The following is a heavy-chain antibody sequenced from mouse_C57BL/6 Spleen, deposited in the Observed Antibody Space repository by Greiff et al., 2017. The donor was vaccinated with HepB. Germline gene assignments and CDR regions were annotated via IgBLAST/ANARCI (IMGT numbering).Heavy chain of an antibody. J-gene: IGHJ1*03. D-gene: IGHD1-1*01. CDR1: GFTFSSYA. V-gene: IGHV5-4*01. Sequence: EVHLVESGGGLVKPGGSLKLSCAASGFTFSSYAMSWVRQTPEKRLEWVATISDGGSYTYYPDNVKGRFTISRDNAKNNLYLQMSHLQSEDTAMYYCARDYYGSSFYFDVWGTGTTVTVSS. CDR2: ISDGGSYT. CDR3: ARDYYGSSFYFDV.